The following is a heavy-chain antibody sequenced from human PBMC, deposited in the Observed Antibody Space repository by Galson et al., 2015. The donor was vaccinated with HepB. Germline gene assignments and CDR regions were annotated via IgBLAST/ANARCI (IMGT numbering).Heavy chain of an antibody. Sequence: SVKVSCKASGYTFTSYGISWVRQAPGQGLEWMGWISAYNGNTNYAQKLQGRATMTTDTSTSTAYMELRSLRSDDTAVYYCARVFRSEYYYDSSGYNNGYFQHWGQGTLVTVSS. J-gene: IGHJ1*01. V-gene: IGHV1-18*04. CDR1: GYTFTSYG. D-gene: IGHD3-22*01. CDR3: ARVFRSEYYYDSSGYNNGYFQH. CDR2: ISAYNGNT.